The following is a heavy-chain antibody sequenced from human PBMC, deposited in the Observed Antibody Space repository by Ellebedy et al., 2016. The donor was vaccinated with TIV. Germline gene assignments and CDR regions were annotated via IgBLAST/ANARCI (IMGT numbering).Heavy chain of an antibody. V-gene: IGHV4-39*02. J-gene: IGHJ5*02. CDR2: FYYSGST. CDR1: DGSLGSSSIR. D-gene: IGHD5/OR15-5a*01. CDR3: ARRMECLQYFDL. Sequence: SETLSLXXSASDGSLGSSSIRWGWNRQPPGKGLEWIGNFYYSGSTAYNPSLKSRVSILLDKTNRHLSLNLNTATAADTAVYYCARRMECLQYFDLWGQGILVTVAS.